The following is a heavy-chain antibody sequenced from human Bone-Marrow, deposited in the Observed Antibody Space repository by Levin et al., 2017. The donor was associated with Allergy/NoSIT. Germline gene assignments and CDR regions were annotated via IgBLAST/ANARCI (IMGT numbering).Heavy chain of an antibody. CDR3: GKWASYCGGDCYWFAPFDC. CDR2: ISGSGNNI. V-gene: IGHV3-23*01. D-gene: IGHD2-21*01. Sequence: GGSLRLSCAASGFTFNNYGLSWVRQAPGKGLEWVSAISGSGNNIYYADSVRGRFTISRDNSKNTLDLQLNSLTAEDTAVYYCGKWASYCGGDCYWFAPFDCGGQGALVTGSS. CDR1: GFTFNNYG. J-gene: IGHJ4*02.